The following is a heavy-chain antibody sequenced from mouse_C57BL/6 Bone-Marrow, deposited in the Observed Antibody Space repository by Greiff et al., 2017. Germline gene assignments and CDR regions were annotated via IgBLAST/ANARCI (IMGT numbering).Heavy chain of an antibody. D-gene: IGHD1-1*01. CDR3: ARSSYYGSSSYYFDY. Sequence: VQLQQPGAELVKPGASVKLSCKASGYTFTSYWMHWVKQRPGQGLEWIGMIHPNSGSTNYNEKFKSKATLTVDTSSSTAYMQLISLTSEDSAVYYCARSSYYGSSSYYFDYWGQGTTLTVSS. CDR2: IHPNSGST. J-gene: IGHJ2*01. V-gene: IGHV1-64*01. CDR1: GYTFTSYW.